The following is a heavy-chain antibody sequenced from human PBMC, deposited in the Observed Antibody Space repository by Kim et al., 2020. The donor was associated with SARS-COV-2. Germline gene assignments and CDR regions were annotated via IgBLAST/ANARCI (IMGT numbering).Heavy chain of an antibody. CDR3: AITGLKGGWFDP. J-gene: IGHJ5*02. CDR1: GYTFTSYY. CDR2: INPSGGST. V-gene: IGHV1-46*01. D-gene: IGHD3-16*01. Sequence: ASVKVSCKASGYTFTSYYMHWVRQAPGQGLEWMGIINPSGGSTSYAQKFQGRVTMTRDTSTSTVYMELSSLRSEDTAVYYCAITGLKGGWFDPWGQGTLVTVSS.